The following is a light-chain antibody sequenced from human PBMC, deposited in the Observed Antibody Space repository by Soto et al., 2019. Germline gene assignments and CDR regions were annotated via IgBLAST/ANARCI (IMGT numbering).Light chain of an antibody. J-gene: IGKJ1*01. CDR2: GAS. CDR3: QQYNNWPTWT. Sequence: EVVMTQSPATLSVSLGERATLSCRASQGVNSKLAWYQQKPGQAPRLLIYGASTRATGIPARFSGSGSGTEFTLTISSLQSGDFAVYYCQQYNNWPTWTFGQGTKVDIK. CDR1: QGVNSK. V-gene: IGKV3-15*01.